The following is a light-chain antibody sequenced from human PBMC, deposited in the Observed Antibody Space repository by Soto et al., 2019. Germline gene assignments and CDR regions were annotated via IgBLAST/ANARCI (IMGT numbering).Light chain of an antibody. CDR1: SSDVGDYNY. V-gene: IGLV2-14*01. CDR2: DVS. Sequence: QSALTQPASVSGSPGQSITISCTGTSSDVGDYNYVSWYQQHPGKAPKLMLYDVSNRPSGISNHFSGSKSGNTASLTISGLLAEDEADYYCSSYTSSSALFGTGTKVTVL. J-gene: IGLJ1*01. CDR3: SSYTSSSAL.